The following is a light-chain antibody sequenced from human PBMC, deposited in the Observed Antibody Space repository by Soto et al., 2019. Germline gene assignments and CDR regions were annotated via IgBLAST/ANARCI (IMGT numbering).Light chain of an antibody. CDR1: QSVGGS. CDR2: GAS. J-gene: IGKJ4*01. Sequence: EIVLTQSPGTLSLSPGERATLSCRASQSVGGSYVGWYQQKPGQAPRLLIYGASARATGIPAKFSGSGSGTEFTLTISSLQSEDFAVYYCQQYNKWPPLTFGGGSKVDIK. V-gene: IGKV3D-15*01. CDR3: QQYNKWPPLT.